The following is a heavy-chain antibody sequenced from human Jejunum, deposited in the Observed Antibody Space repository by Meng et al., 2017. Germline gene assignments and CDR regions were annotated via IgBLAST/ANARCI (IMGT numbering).Heavy chain of an antibody. CDR1: GFTFSDSS. Sequence: GESLKISCAASGFTFSDSSMHWVRQASGKGLEWVGRIGNKGDSYATTYAATGKGRFTIDRDESKNTAYLQLNSLKHEDTAVYYCLSQNPAIDYWGQGTLVTVSS. CDR3: LSQNPAIDY. J-gene: IGHJ4*02. D-gene: IGHD2-2*02. CDR2: IGNKGDSYAT. V-gene: IGHV3-73*01.